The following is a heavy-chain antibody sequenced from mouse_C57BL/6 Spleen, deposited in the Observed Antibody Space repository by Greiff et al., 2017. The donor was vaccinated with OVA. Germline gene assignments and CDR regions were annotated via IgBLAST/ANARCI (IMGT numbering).Heavy chain of an antibody. V-gene: IGHV8-12*01. CDR1: GFSLSTSGMG. J-gene: IGHJ4*01. Sequence: QVQLKESGPGILQSSQTLSLTCSFSGFSLSTSGMGVSWIRQPSGKGLEWLAHIYWDDDKRYNPSLKSRLTISKDTSRNQVFLKITSVDTADTATYYCARFYGSSGGYAMDYWGQGTSVTVSS. CDR2: IYWDDDK. D-gene: IGHD1-1*01. CDR3: ARFYGSSGGYAMDY.